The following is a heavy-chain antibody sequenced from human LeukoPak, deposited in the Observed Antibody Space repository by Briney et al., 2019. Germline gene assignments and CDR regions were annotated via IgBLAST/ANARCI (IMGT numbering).Heavy chain of an antibody. D-gene: IGHD3-3*01. V-gene: IGHV5-51*01. CDR2: IYSGDSDT. CDR1: GNSFTRYW. Sequence: GESLKISCKGSGNSFTRYWIGWVRQLPGKGLEWMGIIYSGDSDTRCRPSIQGHVTVSGDKSISTAYLQWSSLKASDTAMYYCARKQNDFWSGYDGSTYAFDIWGQGTMVTVSS. J-gene: IGHJ3*02. CDR3: ARKQNDFWSGYDGSTYAFDI.